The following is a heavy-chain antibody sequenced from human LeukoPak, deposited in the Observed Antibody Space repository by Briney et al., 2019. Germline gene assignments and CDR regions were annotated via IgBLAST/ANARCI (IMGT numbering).Heavy chain of an antibody. D-gene: IGHD1-26*01. CDR3: PKVSGGIYYRAFDL. CDR2: IIGTGGTT. Sequence: PGGSLRLSCAASGFTFNSYAMGWVRQAPGKGLEWVTTIIGTGGTTYSADSVKGRFTSSTDNYKSTLDLQMSNLRADDTAIYYCPKVSGGIYYRAFDLWGQGQMVTVSS. V-gene: IGHV3-23*01. CDR1: GFTFNSYA. J-gene: IGHJ3*01.